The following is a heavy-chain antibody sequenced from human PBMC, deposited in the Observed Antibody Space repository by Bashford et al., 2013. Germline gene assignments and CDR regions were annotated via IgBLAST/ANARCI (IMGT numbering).Heavy chain of an antibody. CDR3: ARYGHQPPYYYDLDV. J-gene: IGHJ6*02. CDR2: IWYDGSNK. D-gene: IGHD2-2*01. Sequence: VRQAPGKGLEWVAVIWYDGSNKYYADSVKGRFTTSRDNAKNSLSLQMNSLRDEDTAVYYCARYGHQPPYYYDLDVWGQGTTVTVSS. V-gene: IGHV3-33*01.